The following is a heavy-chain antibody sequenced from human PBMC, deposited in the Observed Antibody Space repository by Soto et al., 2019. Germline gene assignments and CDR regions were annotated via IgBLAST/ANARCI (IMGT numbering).Heavy chain of an antibody. D-gene: IGHD2-15*01. CDR1: GYTFTSYG. J-gene: IGHJ1*01. CDR3: ARGELGYCSGGSCPGVEYFQH. CDR2: ISAYNGNT. Sequence: QVQLVQSGAEVKKPGASVKVSCKASGYTFTSYGISWVRQAPGQGLEWMGWISAYNGNTNYAQKLQGRVTMTTDTSTSTVYMELRSLRSDDTAVYYCARGELGYCSGGSCPGVEYFQHWGQGTLVTVSS. V-gene: IGHV1-18*01.